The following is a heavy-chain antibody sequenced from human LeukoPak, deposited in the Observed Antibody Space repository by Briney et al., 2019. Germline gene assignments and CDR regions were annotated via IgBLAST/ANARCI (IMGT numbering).Heavy chain of an antibody. CDR2: IRYDGSNK. Sequence: GGSLRLSCAASGFTFSSYGMHWVRQAPGKGLEWVAFIRYDGSNKYYADSVKGRFTISRDNSKNTLYLQMNSLRAEDTAVYYCAKEGYYDFWSGTGFDPWGQGTLVTVSS. CDR3: AKEGYYDFWSGTGFDP. D-gene: IGHD3-3*01. V-gene: IGHV3-30*02. CDR1: GFTFSSYG. J-gene: IGHJ5*02.